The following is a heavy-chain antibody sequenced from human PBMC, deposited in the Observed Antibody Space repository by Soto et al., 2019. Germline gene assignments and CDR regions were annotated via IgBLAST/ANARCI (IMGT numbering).Heavy chain of an antibody. V-gene: IGHV3-48*02. CDR3: ARGEDYYDSSGYFDY. CDR1: GFTFSSYS. Sequence: GGSLRLSCAASGFTFSSYSMNWVRQAPGKGLEWVSYISSSSSTIYYADSVKGRFTISRDNAKNSLYLQMNSLRDEDTAVYYCARGEDYYDSSGYFDYWGQGTLVTVSS. CDR2: ISSSSSTI. J-gene: IGHJ4*02. D-gene: IGHD3-22*01.